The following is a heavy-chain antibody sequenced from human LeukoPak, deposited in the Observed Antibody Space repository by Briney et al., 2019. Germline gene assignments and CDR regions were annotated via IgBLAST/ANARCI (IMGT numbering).Heavy chain of an antibody. CDR1: LFIYRSYA. CDR2: INDCGCNT. D-gene: IGHD2-15*01. CDR3: AKSPVRYCSGGSCYGMDV. Sequence: GGSVTLSFASCLFIYRSYAMSGLRQARWKGREWVSVINDCGCNTYYAHSVKGRFTISRDNSKNTFNLQMNSLRVEDTAGYYCAKSPVRYCSGGSCYGMDVWGQGTTVTVSS. J-gene: IGHJ6*02. V-gene: IGHV3-23*01.